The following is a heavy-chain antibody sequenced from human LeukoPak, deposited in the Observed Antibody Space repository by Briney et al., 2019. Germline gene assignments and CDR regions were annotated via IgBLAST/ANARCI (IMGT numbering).Heavy chain of an antibody. Sequence: SETLSLTCTVSGGSISSSSYYWGWIRQPPGKGLEWIGSIYYSGSTYYNPSLKSRVTISVDTSKNQFSLKLSSVTAADTAVYYCAGLRRSGSPVLDYWGQGTLVTVSS. CDR2: IYYSGST. V-gene: IGHV4-39*01. D-gene: IGHD1-1*01. CDR3: AGLRRSGSPVLDY. CDR1: GGSISSSSYY. J-gene: IGHJ4*02.